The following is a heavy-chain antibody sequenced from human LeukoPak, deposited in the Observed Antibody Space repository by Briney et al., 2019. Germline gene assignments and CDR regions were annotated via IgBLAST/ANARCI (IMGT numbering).Heavy chain of an antibody. J-gene: IGHJ4*02. V-gene: IGHV3-30-3*01. Sequence: GGSLRLSCAASGFTFSSYAMHWVRQAPGKGLEWVAVISYDGSNKYYADSVKGRFTISRDNSENTLYLQMNSLRAEDTAVYYCARVIGLVDYFDYWGQGTLVTVSS. CDR3: ARVIGLVDYFDY. D-gene: IGHD2/OR15-2a*01. CDR1: GFTFSSYA. CDR2: ISYDGSNK.